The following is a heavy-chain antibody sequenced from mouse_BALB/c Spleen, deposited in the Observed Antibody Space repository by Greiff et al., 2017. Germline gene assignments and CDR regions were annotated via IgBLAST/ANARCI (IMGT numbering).Heavy chain of an antibody. D-gene: IGHD2-3*01. Sequence: LMKPGASVKISCKATGYTFSSYWIEWVKQRPGHGLEWIGEILPGSGSTNYNEKFKGKATFTADTSSNTAYMQLSSLTSEDSAVYYCARGDGYYEDYYAMDYWGQGTSVTVSS. CDR2: ILPGSGST. CDR1: GYTFSSYW. CDR3: ARGDGYYEDYYAMDY. V-gene: IGHV1-9*01. J-gene: IGHJ4*01.